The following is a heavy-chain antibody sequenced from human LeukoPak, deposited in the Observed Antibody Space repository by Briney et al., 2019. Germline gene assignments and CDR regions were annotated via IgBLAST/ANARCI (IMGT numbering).Heavy chain of an antibody. CDR2: ISGSSGTI. J-gene: IGHJ4*02. CDR1: GFTFSNYA. Sequence: PGESLRLSCAASGFTFSNYAMNWVRQAPGKGLGWVSGISGSSGTINHAAPVKGRFTISRDNSRNTLYLQMNSLRADDTAVYYCAKRLGDPRAFDYWGQGTLVTVSS. CDR3: AKRLGDPRAFDY. D-gene: IGHD2-21*02. V-gene: IGHV3-23*01.